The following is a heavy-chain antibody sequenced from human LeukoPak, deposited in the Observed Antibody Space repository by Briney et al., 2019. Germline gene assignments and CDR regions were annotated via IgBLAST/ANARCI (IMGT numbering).Heavy chain of an antibody. D-gene: IGHD5-12*01. CDR1: GYTLTELS. CDR2: FDPEDGET. V-gene: IGHV1-24*01. J-gene: IGHJ4*02. CDR3: ATTLSIWWLRRDYFDY. Sequence: ASVKVSCKVSGYTLTELSMHWVRQAPGKGLEWMGGFDPEDGETIYAQKFQGRVTMTEDTSTDTAYMELSSLRSEDTAVYYCATTLSIWWLRRDYFDYWGQGTLVTVSS.